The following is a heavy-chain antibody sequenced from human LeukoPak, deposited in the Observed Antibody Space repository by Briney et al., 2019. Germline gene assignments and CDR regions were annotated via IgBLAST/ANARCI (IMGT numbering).Heavy chain of an antibody. CDR3: ARDILLITFGGDIDY. D-gene: IGHD3-16*01. CDR2: ISAYNGNT. CDR1: GYTFTSYG. Sequence: ASVKVSCKASGYTFTSYGISWVRHAPGQGLEWMGWISAYNGNTNNAQKLQGRVTMTTDTSTSTAYMELRSLRSDDTSVYYCARDILLITFGGDIDYWGQGTLVTVSS. V-gene: IGHV1-18*01. J-gene: IGHJ4*02.